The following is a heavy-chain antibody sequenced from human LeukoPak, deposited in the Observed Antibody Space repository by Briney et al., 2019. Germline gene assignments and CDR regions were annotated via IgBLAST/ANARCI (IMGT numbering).Heavy chain of an antibody. CDR2: IKQGGSQK. V-gene: IGHV3-7*01. J-gene: IGHJ4*02. CDR1: GFSFSNYW. D-gene: IGHD6-19*01. Sequence: GGSLRLSCVASGFSFSNYWMSWVRQAPGKGLEWAANIKQGGSQKNYVDSVKGRFTISRDNAKNSLYLQMNSLRAEDTAVYYCASDRFSSGDFWGQGTLVAVSS. CDR3: ASDRFSSGDF.